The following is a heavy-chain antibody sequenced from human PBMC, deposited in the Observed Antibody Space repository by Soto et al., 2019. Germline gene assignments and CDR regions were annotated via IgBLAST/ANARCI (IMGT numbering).Heavy chain of an antibody. Sequence: QVQLVQSGAEVKKPGASVTVSCKASGYTFSSYGISWVRPVPGQCLEWMGWIRAYNGNTNDAQKLQGRVTMTTDTATSTAYMELRSLRSDDTAVEYCVRDLPTMDVWGQGTTVTGSS. J-gene: IGHJ6*02. CDR3: VRDLPTMDV. CDR2: IRAYNGNT. CDR1: GYTFSSYG. V-gene: IGHV1-18*01.